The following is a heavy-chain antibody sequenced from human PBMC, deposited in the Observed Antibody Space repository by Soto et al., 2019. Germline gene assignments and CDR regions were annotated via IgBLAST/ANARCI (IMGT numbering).Heavy chain of an antibody. J-gene: IGHJ4*02. V-gene: IGHV3-23*01. CDR2: VSGSGGNT. Sequence: GGSLSLSCTASGCNFTYNDMSWVRQAPGKGLQWVATVSGSGGNTYYPESVRGGITIAGDTSKNILQLQMNMLAVENTAEYYCARLPGGTGPRPAYWGQGTLVTVSS. D-gene: IGHD6-6*01. CDR1: GCNFTYND. CDR3: ARLPGGTGPRPAY.